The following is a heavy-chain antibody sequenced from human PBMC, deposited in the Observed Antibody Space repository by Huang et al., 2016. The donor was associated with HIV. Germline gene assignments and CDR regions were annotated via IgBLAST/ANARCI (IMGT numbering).Heavy chain of an antibody. CDR2: IIPIFGTA. CDR1: GGTFSSYA. Sequence: SCKASGGTFSSYAISWVRQAPGQGLEWMGGIIPIFGTANYAKKVQGRVTITADESTSTAFMELSSLRSEDTAVYCCASHYYDSSGYFRGAFDIWGQGTMVTVSS. V-gene: IGHV1-69*01. CDR3: ASHYYDSSGYFRGAFDI. D-gene: IGHD3-22*01. J-gene: IGHJ3*02.